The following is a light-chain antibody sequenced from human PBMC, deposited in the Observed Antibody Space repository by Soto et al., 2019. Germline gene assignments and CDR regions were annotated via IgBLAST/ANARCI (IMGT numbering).Light chain of an antibody. Sequence: EIVMTQSPATLSVSPGERATLSCRASQSVSSNLAWYQQKPGQAPRLLIYGASIRATGIPARFSGSGSGTDVSLSISSLQSEDFAVYNCQQYNIWPPNLTFGGGTKVEIK. CDR3: QQYNIWPPNLT. CDR2: GAS. J-gene: IGKJ4*01. CDR1: QSVSSN. V-gene: IGKV3D-15*01.